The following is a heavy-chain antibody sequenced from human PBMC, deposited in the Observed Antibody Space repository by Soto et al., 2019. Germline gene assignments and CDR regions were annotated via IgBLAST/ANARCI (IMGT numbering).Heavy chain of an antibody. CDR2: ISPIFGTA. D-gene: IGHD2-15*01. J-gene: IGHJ5*02. CDR3: AKSLYRSAGSCYLIPAS. Sequence: VQLEQSGAEVQKSGSSVNVSCKASGGTFNSYSITWVRQAPGQGREWMGGISPIFGTADYAQRFQGRVTITADECTNTAYMAMTGLTSEDTDVHYSAKSLYRSAGSCYLIPASSGQRPLVSVSS. V-gene: IGHV1-69*01. CDR1: GGTFNSYS.